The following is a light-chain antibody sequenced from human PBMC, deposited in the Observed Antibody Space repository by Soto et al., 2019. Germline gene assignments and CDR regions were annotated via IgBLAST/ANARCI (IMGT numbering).Light chain of an antibody. J-gene: IGKJ4*01. CDR2: DAS. CDR3: QHFNNYPRSLT. CDR1: QGISSA. Sequence: AIPLTQSPSSLSASVGDRVTITCRASQGISSALAWYQQKPGKDPKLLIYDASSLESGVPSRFSGSGSGTDFSLSISSLQPEDFASYYCQHFNNYPRSLTFGGGTKVEIK. V-gene: IGKV1D-13*01.